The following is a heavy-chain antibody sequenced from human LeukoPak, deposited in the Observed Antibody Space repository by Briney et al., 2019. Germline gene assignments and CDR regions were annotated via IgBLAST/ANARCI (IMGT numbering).Heavy chain of an antibody. CDR3: AREGGLLDTSSYWYFDL. J-gene: IGHJ2*01. Sequence: PSETLSLTCTVSGGSISSYYWSWIRQPAGKGLEWIGRIYTSGSTNYNPSLKSRVTMSVDTSKKQFSLKLTSVTAADTAVYYCAREGGLLDTSSYWYFDLWGRGTLVTVSS. V-gene: IGHV4-4*07. D-gene: IGHD3/OR15-3a*01. CDR1: GGSISSYY. CDR2: IYTSGST.